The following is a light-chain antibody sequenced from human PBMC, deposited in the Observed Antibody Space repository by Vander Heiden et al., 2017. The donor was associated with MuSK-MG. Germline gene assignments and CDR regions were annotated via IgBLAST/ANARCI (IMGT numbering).Light chain of an antibody. CDR1: SGSIDSNY. Sequence: NFVLTPPHSVSESPGTTVPISCTRSSGSIDSNYVHWYQQRPGSSPTTVIHEDNQRPSGVPDRFSGSIDSSSNSASLTIAGLKTEDEADYYCQSYDSSNQVFGGGTKLTVL. J-gene: IGLJ3*02. CDR2: EDN. V-gene: IGLV6-57*01. CDR3: QSYDSSNQV.